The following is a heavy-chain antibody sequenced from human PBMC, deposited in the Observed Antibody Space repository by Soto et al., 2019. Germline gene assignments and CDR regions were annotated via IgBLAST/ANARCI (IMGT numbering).Heavy chain of an antibody. CDR1: GFTFINAW. V-gene: IGHV3-15*07. Sequence: EVQLVESGGGLVKPGGSLSLSCAASGFTFINAWMNWVRQAREKGLEWVGRIKSKTDGGTTHYAAPVKRRFTISRDDSKHTLYLQMSSLKTGDTAVYYCPTEILLRYFGQIDSWGPGTQV. CDR3: PTEILLRYFGQIDS. J-gene: IGHJ4*02. D-gene: IGHD3-9*01. CDR2: IKSKTDGGTT.